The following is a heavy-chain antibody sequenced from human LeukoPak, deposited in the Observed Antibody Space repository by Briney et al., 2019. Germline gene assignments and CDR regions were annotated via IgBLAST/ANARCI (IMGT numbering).Heavy chain of an antibody. D-gene: IGHD2-2*01. CDR3: ARVHCTSTSCYADKWFDP. Sequence: PSETLSLTCSVSGGTITNYYWSWLRQPPGKGLEWIGYIYFIGTTSYNPSLKSRVTISIDTSKNQFSLKLGSVTAADTAVYYCARVHCTSTSCYADKWFDPWGQGTLVTVSS. J-gene: IGHJ5*02. CDR2: IYFIGTT. V-gene: IGHV4-59*01. CDR1: GGTITNYY.